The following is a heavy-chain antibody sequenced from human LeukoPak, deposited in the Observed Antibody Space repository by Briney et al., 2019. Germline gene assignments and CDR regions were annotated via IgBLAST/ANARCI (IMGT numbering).Heavy chain of an antibody. Sequence: GGSLRLSCAASVFTFSTYAMSWVRQAAGKGLEWVSAIGGSGGSTYYADSVKGRFTISRDNAKNSMYLQMNSLRAEDTAVYYCARTYYYDSSGYYVYWGQGTLVTVSS. CDR3: ARTYYYDSSGYYVY. CDR2: IGGSGGST. D-gene: IGHD3-22*01. CDR1: VFTFSTYA. J-gene: IGHJ4*02. V-gene: IGHV3-23*01.